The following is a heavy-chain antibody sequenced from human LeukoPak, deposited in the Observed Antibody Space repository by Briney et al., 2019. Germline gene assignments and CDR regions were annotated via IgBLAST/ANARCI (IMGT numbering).Heavy chain of an antibody. V-gene: IGHV4-39*02. D-gene: IGHD3-3*01. J-gene: IGHJ6*03. Sequence: SETLSLTCTVSGGSISSRGYYWGWIRQPPGKGLEWIGSIYYSGSTYYNPSLKSRVTISVDMSKNHFSLKLSSVTAADTAVYYCARSDFYYMDVWGRGTTVTVSS. CDR2: IYYSGST. CDR1: GGSISSRGYY. CDR3: ARSDFYYMDV.